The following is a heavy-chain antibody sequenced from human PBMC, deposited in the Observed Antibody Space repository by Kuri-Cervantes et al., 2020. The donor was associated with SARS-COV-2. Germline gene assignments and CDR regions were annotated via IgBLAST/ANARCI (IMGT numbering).Heavy chain of an antibody. J-gene: IGHJ3*02. D-gene: IGHD3-3*01. CDR1: GFTFSSYS. Sequence: GGSLRLSCAASGFTFSSYSMNWVRQAPGKGLEWVANIKQDGSEKYYVDSVKGRFTISRDNAKNSLYLQMNSLRAEDTAVYYCARIKNDFWSGYYIGDAFDIWGQGTMVTVSS. V-gene: IGHV3-7*01. CDR3: ARIKNDFWSGYYIGDAFDI. CDR2: IKQDGSEK.